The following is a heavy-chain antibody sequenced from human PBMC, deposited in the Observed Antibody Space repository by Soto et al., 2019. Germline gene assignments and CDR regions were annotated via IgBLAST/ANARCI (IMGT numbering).Heavy chain of an antibody. CDR3: ARFGRRLSAPVFDY. J-gene: IGHJ4*02. CDR1: GGSTSSYY. V-gene: IGHV4-59*01. D-gene: IGHD6-25*01. CDR2: IHSAGST. Sequence: PSETLSLTCVVSGGSTSSYYWSWIRQPPGKGLEWIGYIHSAGSTDYNPSLKSRVTISVDTSMNQFSLKLNSVTAADTAVYYCARFGRRLSAPVFDYWSQGFLVTGSS.